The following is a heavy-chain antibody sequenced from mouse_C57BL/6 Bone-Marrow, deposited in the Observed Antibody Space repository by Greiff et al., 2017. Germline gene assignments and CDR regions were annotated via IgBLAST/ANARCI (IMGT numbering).Heavy chain of an antibody. J-gene: IGHJ4*01. CDR1: GFNIKDDY. CDR2: IDPENGDT. CDR3: TTCITTVVATDYAMDY. Sequence: VQLQQSGAELVRPGASVKLSCTASGFNIKDDYMHWVKQRPEQGLEWIGWIDPENGDTEYASKFQGKATITADTSSNTAYLQLSSLTSEDTAVYYCTTCITTVVATDYAMDYWGQGTSVTVSS. V-gene: IGHV14-4*01. D-gene: IGHD1-1*01.